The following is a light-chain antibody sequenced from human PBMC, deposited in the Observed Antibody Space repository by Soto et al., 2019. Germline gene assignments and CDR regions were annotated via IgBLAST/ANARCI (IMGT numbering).Light chain of an antibody. CDR3: QVWDSSSDHYV. CDR2: SNN. V-gene: IGLV1-47*02. J-gene: IGLJ1*01. CDR1: SSNIGSNY. Sequence: QSVLTQPPSASGTPGQRVTISCSGSSSNIGSNYVYWYQQLPGTAPKLLIYSNNQRPSGVPDRFSGSKSGTSASLAISGLRSEDEADYYCQVWDSSSDHYVFGTGTKLTVL.